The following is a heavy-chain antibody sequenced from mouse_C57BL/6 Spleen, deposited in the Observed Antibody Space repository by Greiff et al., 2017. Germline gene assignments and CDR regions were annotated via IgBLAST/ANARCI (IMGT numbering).Heavy chain of an antibody. Sequence: VQLQQSGAELVKPGASVKISCKASGYAFSSYWMNWVKQRPGKGLEWIGQIYPGDGDTNYNGKFKGKATLTADKSPSTAYMQLSSLTSEDSAVYFCARSPHYYYYGSSWWYFDVWGTGTTVTVSS. D-gene: IGHD1-1*01. CDR1: GYAFSSYW. J-gene: IGHJ1*03. CDR3: ARSPHYYYYGSSWWYFDV. CDR2: IYPGDGDT. V-gene: IGHV1-80*01.